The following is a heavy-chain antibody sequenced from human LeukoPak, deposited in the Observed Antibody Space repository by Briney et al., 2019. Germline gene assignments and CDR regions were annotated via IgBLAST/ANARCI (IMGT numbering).Heavy chain of an antibody. J-gene: IGHJ5*02. Sequence: SVKVSCKASGGTFSSYAISWVRQAPGQGLEWMGGIIPIFGTANYAQKFQGRVTITADKSTSTAYVELSSLRSEDTAVYYCARVIAGRLGYYGSGSYYNWFDPWGQGTLVTVSS. V-gene: IGHV1-69*06. D-gene: IGHD3-10*01. CDR3: ARVIAGRLGYYGSGSYYNWFDP. CDR2: IIPIFGTA. CDR1: GGTFSSYA.